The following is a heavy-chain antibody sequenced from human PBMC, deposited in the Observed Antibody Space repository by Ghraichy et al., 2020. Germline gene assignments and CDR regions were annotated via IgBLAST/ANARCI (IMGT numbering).Heavy chain of an antibody. CDR3: AKDQGPRDGYNGFDY. CDR1: GFTFDDYA. J-gene: IGHJ4*02. V-gene: IGHV3-9*01. Sequence: GGSLRLSCAASGFTFDDYAMHWVRQAPGKGLEWVSGISWNSGNIGYADSVKGRFTISRDNAKNSLYLQMNSLRAEDTALYYCAKDQGPRDGYNGFDYWGQGTLVTVSS. D-gene: IGHD5-24*01. CDR2: ISWNSGNI.